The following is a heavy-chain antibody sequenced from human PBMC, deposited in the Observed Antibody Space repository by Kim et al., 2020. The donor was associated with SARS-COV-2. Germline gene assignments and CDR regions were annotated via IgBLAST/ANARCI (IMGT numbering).Heavy chain of an antibody. Sequence: GGSLRLSCAASGFTFSSYGMHWVRQAPGKGLEWVAVISYDGSNKYYADSVKGRFTISRDNSKNTLYLQMNSLRAEDTAVYYCAKDGYYYDSSGYYFPYGMDVWGQGTTVTVSS. CDR2: ISYDGSNK. D-gene: IGHD3-22*01. CDR3: AKDGYYYDSSGYYFPYGMDV. CDR1: GFTFSSYG. J-gene: IGHJ6*02. V-gene: IGHV3-30*18.